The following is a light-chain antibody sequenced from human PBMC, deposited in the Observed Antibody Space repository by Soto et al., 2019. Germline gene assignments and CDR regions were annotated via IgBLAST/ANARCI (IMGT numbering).Light chain of an antibody. CDR3: ETWDSNTAV. Sequence: QSVLTQSSSASASLGSSVKLTCTLSTGHGSYIIAWHQQQPGKAPRYLMNLEGGGSYNKGSGVPDRFSGSSSGADRYLTISNLQFEDEADYYCETWDSNTAVFGGGTQLTVL. V-gene: IGLV4-60*02. CDR1: TGHGSYI. CDR2: LEGGGSY. J-gene: IGLJ7*01.